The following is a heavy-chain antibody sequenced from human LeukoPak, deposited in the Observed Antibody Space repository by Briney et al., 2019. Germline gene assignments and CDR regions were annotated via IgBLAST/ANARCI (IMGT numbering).Heavy chain of an antibody. D-gene: IGHD2-21*01. J-gene: IGHJ4*02. Sequence: GGSLRLSCAASGFTGFTFSSYWMSWVRQAPGKGLEWVANIKQDGGEKYYVDSVKGRFTISRDNAKSSLYLHMNSLKAEDTAVYYCARGVTRAYQIAYFDYWGQGTLVTVSS. V-gene: IGHV3-7*05. CDR3: ARGVTRAYQIAYFDY. CDR1: GFTGFTFSSYW. CDR2: IKQDGGEK.